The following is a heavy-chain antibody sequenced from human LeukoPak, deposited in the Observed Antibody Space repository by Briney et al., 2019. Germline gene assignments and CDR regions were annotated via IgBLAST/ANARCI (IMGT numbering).Heavy chain of an antibody. CDR3: AKDNVVPAAYFDY. V-gene: IGHV3-30*02. CDR2: IRYDGSTK. CDR1: GFTFSSYG. D-gene: IGHD2-2*01. J-gene: IGHJ4*02. Sequence: PGGSLRLSCAASGFTFSSYGMHWVRQSPGKGLEWVTFIRYDGSTKYYADSLKGRFTITRDNSKNTLYLQMNSLRAEDTAVYYCAKDNVVPAAYFDYWGQGTLVTVSS.